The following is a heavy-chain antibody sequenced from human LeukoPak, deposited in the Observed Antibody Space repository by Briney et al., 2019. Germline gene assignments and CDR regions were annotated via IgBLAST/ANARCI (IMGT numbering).Heavy chain of an antibody. CDR2: ISAYNGNT. CDR3: ARDRPDYYDSSAYLRGLYSAFGY. J-gene: IGHJ4*02. CDR1: GYTFSNYV. V-gene: IGHV1-18*01. Sequence: ASVKVSCKASGYTFSNYVIHWVRQAPGQRLEWMGWISAYNGNTKYAQKVQGRVTMTTDTSTSTAYMELRSLRSDDTAVYYCARDRPDYYDSSAYLRGLYSAFGYWGQGTLVTVSS. D-gene: IGHD3-22*01.